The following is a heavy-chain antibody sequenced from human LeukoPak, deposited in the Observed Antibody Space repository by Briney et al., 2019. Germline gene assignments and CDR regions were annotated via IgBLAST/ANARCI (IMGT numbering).Heavy chain of an antibody. CDR3: ARGSNCYYDVTADYPRY. D-gene: IGHD3-22*01. CDR2: INPSGGTT. J-gene: IGHJ4*02. Sequence: GASVKVSCKTSGYTFTTYYIHWVRQAPGQGLEWLGIINPSGGTTTYAQKFQGRVTMTRDTSTSTVYMELNTLRSEDTAVYYCARGSNCYYDVTADYPRYWGQGTLVTVSS. V-gene: IGHV1-46*01. CDR1: GYTFTTYY.